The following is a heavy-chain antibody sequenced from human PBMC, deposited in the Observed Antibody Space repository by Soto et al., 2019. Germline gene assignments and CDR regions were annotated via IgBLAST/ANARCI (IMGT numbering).Heavy chain of an antibody. D-gene: IGHD3-10*01. J-gene: IGHJ5*02. CDR3: ARWRFSGSYYTVNWFDP. Sequence: PSETLSLTCTVSGGSISSYYWSWIRQPPGKGLEWIGYIYYSGSTNYNPSLKSRVTISVDTSKNQFSLKLSSVTAADTAVYYCARWRFSGSYYTVNWFDPWGKGTLVTVYS. CDR2: IYYSGST. V-gene: IGHV4-59*01. CDR1: GGSISSYY.